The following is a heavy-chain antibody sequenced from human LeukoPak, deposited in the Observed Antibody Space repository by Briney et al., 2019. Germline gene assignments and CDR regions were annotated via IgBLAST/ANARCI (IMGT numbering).Heavy chain of an antibody. D-gene: IGHD3-10*01. CDR3: ARGFLTMRGEGPTFDH. J-gene: IGHJ4*02. V-gene: IGHV3-13*01. CDR2: IGTGGDT. Sequence: GGSLRLSCAASGFAFSNYDMEWVRQPTGKPLEWVSHIGTGGDTYYPTPVKGRFTVSRENAKNSLYLQMNSLRVEDTAVYYCARGFLTMRGEGPTFDHWGRGILVTVSS. CDR1: GFAFSNYD.